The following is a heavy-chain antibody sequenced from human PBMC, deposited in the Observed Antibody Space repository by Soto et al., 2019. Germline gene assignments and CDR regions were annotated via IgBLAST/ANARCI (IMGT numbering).Heavy chain of an antibody. J-gene: IGHJ5*02. CDR1: GFTFSNAW. Sequence: EVQLVESGGGLVEPGGSLRLSCAASGFTFSNAWMSWVRQAPGKGLEWVSVISGSGGSTYYADSVKGRFTISRDNSKNTLYLQMNNLRAEDTAVYYCAKGLPERRSAYYRYNWFDPWGQGTLVTVSS. V-gene: IGHV3-23*04. D-gene: IGHD3-3*01. CDR3: AKGLPERRSAYYRYNWFDP. CDR2: ISGSGGST.